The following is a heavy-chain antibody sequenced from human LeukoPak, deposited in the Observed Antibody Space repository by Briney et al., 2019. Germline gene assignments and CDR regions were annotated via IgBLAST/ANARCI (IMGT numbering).Heavy chain of an antibody. D-gene: IGHD5-24*01. V-gene: IGHV3-21*01. CDR3: ARDLEMATPDADY. CDR1: GVIVNSNF. J-gene: IGHJ4*02. CDR2: ISSSSSYI. Sequence: GGSLRLSCAASGVIVNSNFMTWVRQAPGKGLEWVSSISSSSSYIYYADSVKGRFTISRDNAKNSLYLQMNSLRAEDTAVYYCARDLEMATPDADYWGQGTLVTVSS.